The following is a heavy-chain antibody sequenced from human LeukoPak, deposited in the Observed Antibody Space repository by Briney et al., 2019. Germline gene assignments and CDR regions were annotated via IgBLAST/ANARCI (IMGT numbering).Heavy chain of an antibody. CDR1: GGSFSGYY. CDR2: INHSGGT. V-gene: IGHV4-34*01. CDR3: ARHYCSSTSCSYYFDY. D-gene: IGHD2-2*01. Sequence: KPSETLSLTCAVYGGSFSGYYWSWIRQPPGKGLEWIGEINHSGGTNYNASLKSRVTISLDTSKNQFSLKLSSVTAADTAVYYCARHYCSSTSCSYYFDYWGQGALVTVST. J-gene: IGHJ4*02.